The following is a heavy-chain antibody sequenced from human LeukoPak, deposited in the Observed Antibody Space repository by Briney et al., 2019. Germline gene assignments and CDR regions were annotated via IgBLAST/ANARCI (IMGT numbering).Heavy chain of an antibody. CDR1: GYTFTSYG. CDR2: ISVYNGNT. Sequence: ASVKVSCKASGYTFTSYGISWVRQAPGQGLEWMGWISVYNGNTNYAQKLQGRVTMTTDTSTSTAYMELRSLRSDDTAVYYCARERYYDSSGYHDAFDIWGQGTMVTVSS. J-gene: IGHJ3*02. D-gene: IGHD3-22*01. CDR3: ARERYYDSSGYHDAFDI. V-gene: IGHV1-18*01.